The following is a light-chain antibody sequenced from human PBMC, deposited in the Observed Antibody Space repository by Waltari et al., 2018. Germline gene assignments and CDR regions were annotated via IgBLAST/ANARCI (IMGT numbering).Light chain of an antibody. CDR1: RSDVGDYNY. CDR3: CSYTSSHTVV. J-gene: IGLJ2*01. Sequence: QSALTQPASVSGSPGQSITIPCTGNRSDVGDYNYVSWYQQHPGKVPKLMIFEVTNRPSGVSNRFSGSKSGNTASLTISGLQAEDEADYYCCSYTSSHTVVFGGGTKLTVL. CDR2: EVT. V-gene: IGLV2-14*01.